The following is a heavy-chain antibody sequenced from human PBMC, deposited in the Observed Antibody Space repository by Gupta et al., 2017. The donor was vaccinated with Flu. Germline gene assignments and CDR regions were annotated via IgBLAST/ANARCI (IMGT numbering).Heavy chain of an antibody. CDR1: GYTFAHNW. V-gene: IGHV5-51*01. J-gene: IGHJ4*02. CDR3: ARTLGSYSTGACEY. CDR2: IYPGDSDT. Sequence: SGYTFAHNWIGWVRQMPGKGLEWLGIIYPGDSDTRYSPSFQGQVTISADKSFSTVYLQWSSLKASDTAMYYWARTLGSYSTGACEYWGQGTRGTVSS. D-gene: IGHD1-26*01.